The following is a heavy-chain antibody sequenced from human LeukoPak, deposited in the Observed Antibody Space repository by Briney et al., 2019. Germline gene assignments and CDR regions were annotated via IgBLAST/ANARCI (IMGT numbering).Heavy chain of an antibody. J-gene: IGHJ1*01. CDR3: AKGEAVYSTYSSSLEYFQS. CDR2: ISYDGSDK. CDR1: GFTFSSYG. Sequence: GGSLRLSCAASGFTFSSYGMHWVRQAPCKGLEWVAVISYDGSDKYYADSVKGRFTISRDNSKNTLYLQMNSLRAEDTAVYYCAKGEAVYSTYSSSLEYFQSWGQGTLVTVSS. V-gene: IGHV3-30*18. D-gene: IGHD6-13*01.